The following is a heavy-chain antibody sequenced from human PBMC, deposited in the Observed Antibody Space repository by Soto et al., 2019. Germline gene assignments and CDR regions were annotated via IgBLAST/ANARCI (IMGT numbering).Heavy chain of an antibody. V-gene: IGHV1-69*12. CDR1: GGTFSSYA. CDR2: IIPIFGTA. J-gene: IGHJ6*02. Sequence: QVQLVQSGAEVKKPGSSVKVSCKASGGTFSSYAISWVRQAPGQGLEWMGGIIPIFGTANYAQKFQGRVTITAYESTSTAYMELSSLRSEDTAVYYCASPTTATLRDYYYYYGMDVWGQGTTVTVSS. D-gene: IGHD4-17*01. CDR3: ASPTTATLRDYYYYYGMDV.